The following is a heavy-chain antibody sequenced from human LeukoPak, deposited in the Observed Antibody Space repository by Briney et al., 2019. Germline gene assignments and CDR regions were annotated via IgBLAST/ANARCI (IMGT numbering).Heavy chain of an antibody. J-gene: IGHJ4*02. Sequence: LSETLSLTCSVSCGSMRTYYWKWIRPSPGGGPGGIGYMYYSGHTYYNPSLKGRVTISLDTSKNQFSLRLTSVTAADTAVYYCASGHCTDDVCFFDYWGLGTLVTVSS. CDR2: MYYSGHT. CDR3: ASGHCTDDVCFFDY. D-gene: IGHD2-8*01. CDR1: CGSMRTYY. V-gene: IGHV4-59*01.